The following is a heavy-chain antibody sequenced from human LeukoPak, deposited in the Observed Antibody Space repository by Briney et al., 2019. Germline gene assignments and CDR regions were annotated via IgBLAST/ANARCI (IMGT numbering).Heavy chain of an antibody. CDR2: ICVRSNYI. V-gene: IGHV3-21*01. CDR3: VRLRRNSDTTGFYYYYDF. Sequence: GGSLRLPCAASGYTFSSYSINWVRQAPGKGLEWVSSICVRSNYIYYADSVRGRFRISRDDARDSLYLQMNSLRAEDTAVYYCVRLRRNSDTTGFYYYYDFWGQGTLVTVSS. CDR1: GYTFSSYS. J-gene: IGHJ4*02. D-gene: IGHD3-22*01.